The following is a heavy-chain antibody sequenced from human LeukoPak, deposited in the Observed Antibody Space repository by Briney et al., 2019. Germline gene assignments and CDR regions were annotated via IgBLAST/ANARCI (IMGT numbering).Heavy chain of an antibody. CDR3: AKGRGTTVTAAANY. CDR2: ISGAGGTT. V-gene: IGHV3-23*01. Sequence: PGGSLRLSCAASGFTFNNYSMSWVRQAPGKGLEWVSTISGAGGTTYYADSVKGRFTISRDNSKNTLFLQFNSLRADDTAVYYCAKGRGTTVTAAANYWGQGTLVTVSS. CDR1: GFTFNNYS. D-gene: IGHD4-17*01. J-gene: IGHJ4*02.